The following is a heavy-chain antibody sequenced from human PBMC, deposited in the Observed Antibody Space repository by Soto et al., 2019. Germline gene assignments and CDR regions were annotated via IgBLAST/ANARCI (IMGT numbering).Heavy chain of an antibody. CDR1: GGTFSSYA. J-gene: IGHJ4*02. V-gene: IGHV1-69*13. CDR2: IIPIFGTA. CDR3: ARSETRKYYYDSSGDYFDC. Sequence: SVKVSCKASGGTFSSYAISWVRQAPGQGLEWMGGIIPIFGTANYAQKFQGRVTITADESTSTAYMELSSLRSEDTAVYYCARSETRKYYYDSSGDYFDCWGQGTLVTVSS. D-gene: IGHD3-22*01.